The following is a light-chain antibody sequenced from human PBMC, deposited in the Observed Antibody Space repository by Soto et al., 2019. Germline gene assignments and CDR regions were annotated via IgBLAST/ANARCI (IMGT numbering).Light chain of an antibody. J-gene: IGKJ5*01. V-gene: IGKV3-11*01. CDR2: GAF. Sequence: EIVLTQSPATLSLSAGERATLSCRASPSVTNFLAWYQQKPGQAPRLLIYGAFNRATGIPARFSGSGSGTDFTLTISSLEPEDSAVYYCQQRNVWPPVTFGQGTLLEI. CDR1: PSVTNF. CDR3: QQRNVWPPVT.